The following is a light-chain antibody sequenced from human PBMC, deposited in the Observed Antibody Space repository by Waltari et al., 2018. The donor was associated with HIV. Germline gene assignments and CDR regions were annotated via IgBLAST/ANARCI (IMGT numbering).Light chain of an antibody. V-gene: IGKV1-16*02. Sequence: DIQMTQSPSSLSPSVGDRVTITCRSSQGLSNYLAWFQQKPGKAPRSLIYGASSLQSGVPSKFNGSGSGTYFTLTISNLQPEDFGTYYCQQYISHPYTFGQGTKLEIK. J-gene: IGKJ2*01. CDR3: QQYISHPYT. CDR1: QGLSNY. CDR2: GAS.